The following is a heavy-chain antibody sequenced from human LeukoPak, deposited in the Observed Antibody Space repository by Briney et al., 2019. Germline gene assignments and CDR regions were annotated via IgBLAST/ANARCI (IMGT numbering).Heavy chain of an antibody. CDR1: GYTFTSYG. J-gene: IGHJ4*02. V-gene: IGHV1-18*01. CDR2: ISGDNGNT. Sequence: ASVKVSCKASGYTFTSYGISWVRQAPGQGLEWMGWISGDNGNTNSARKLQGRVTMITDTSTNTVYMELRSLTSDDTAVYYCARGTTHLDFWGQGTLVIVSS. CDR3: ARGTTHLDF.